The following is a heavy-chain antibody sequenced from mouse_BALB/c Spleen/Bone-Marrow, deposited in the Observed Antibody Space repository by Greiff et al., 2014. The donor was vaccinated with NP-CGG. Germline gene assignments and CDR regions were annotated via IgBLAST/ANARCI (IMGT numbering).Heavy chain of an antibody. CDR2: INNNGGST. D-gene: IGHD1-1*01. CDR1: GSTFSSYG. V-gene: IGHV5-6-3*01. J-gene: IGHJ1*01. CDR3: ARVYGWYFDV. Sequence: EVQRVESGGGLVQPGGSLKLSCVASGSTFSSYGMSWVRQTPEKRLELVGTINNNGGSTYYPDSVKGQFTISRDNAKNPLYLQMSSLKSEDTAMYYCARVYGWYFDVWGAGTTVTVSS.